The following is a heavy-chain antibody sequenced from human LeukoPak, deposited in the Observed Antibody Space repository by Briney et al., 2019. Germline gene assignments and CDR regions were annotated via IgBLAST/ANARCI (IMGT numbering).Heavy chain of an antibody. D-gene: IGHD3-22*01. V-gene: IGHV3-15*01. CDR3: TAVPHDSAV. CDR2: IKSKTDGGTT. CDR1: KFAFNNAW. J-gene: IGHJ4*02. Sequence: GGSLRLSCAASKFAFNNAWMSRFRQAPGKGLEWVGHIKSKTDGGTTDYAAPVQGRFAISRDDSKDRLYLQMNSLKTEDTAVYYCTAVPHDSAVWGQGTLVTVSS.